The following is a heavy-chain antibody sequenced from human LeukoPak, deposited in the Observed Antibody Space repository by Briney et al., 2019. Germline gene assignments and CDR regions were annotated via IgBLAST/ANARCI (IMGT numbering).Heavy chain of an antibody. V-gene: IGHV3-53*04. CDR3: ASDIPQSYYYYGMDV. CDR2: IYSGGST. CDR1: GFTVSSNY. J-gene: IGHJ6*02. Sequence: GGPLRLSCAASGFTVSSNYMSWVRQAPGKGLEWVSVIYSGGSTYYADSVKGRFTISRHNSKNTLYLQMNSLRAEDTAVYYCASDIPQSYYYYGMDVWGQGTTVTVSS. D-gene: IGHD2-21*01.